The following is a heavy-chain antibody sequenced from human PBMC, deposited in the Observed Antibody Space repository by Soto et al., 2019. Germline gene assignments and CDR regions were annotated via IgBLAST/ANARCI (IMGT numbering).Heavy chain of an antibody. CDR1: GGTFTHSL. Sequence: VQLVQSGAEVKKPGSSVRVSCKASGGTFTHSLFSWVRQAPGQGLEYMGNIIPTFDSPKYAQKFQGRITISADKSTDTVYMDLSSLKSADTAVYYCAKISVATRWAGYFDYWGQGTLVNVSS. V-gene: IGHV1-69*06. J-gene: IGHJ4*02. CDR2: IIPTFDSP. D-gene: IGHD2-2*01. CDR3: AKISVATRWAGYFDY.